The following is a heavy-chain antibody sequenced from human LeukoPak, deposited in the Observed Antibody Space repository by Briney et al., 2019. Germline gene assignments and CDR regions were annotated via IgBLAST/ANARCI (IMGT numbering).Heavy chain of an antibody. J-gene: IGHJ4*02. Sequence: SETLSLTCTVSGGSISSGGYYWSWIRQHPGKGLEWIGYIYYSGSTYYNPSLKSRVTISVDTSKNQFSLKLSSATAADTAVYYCASNSVAGKVLVFDYWGQGTLVTVSS. V-gene: IGHV4-31*03. CDR2: IYYSGST. CDR3: ASNSVAGKVLVFDY. CDR1: GGSISSGGYY. D-gene: IGHD6-19*01.